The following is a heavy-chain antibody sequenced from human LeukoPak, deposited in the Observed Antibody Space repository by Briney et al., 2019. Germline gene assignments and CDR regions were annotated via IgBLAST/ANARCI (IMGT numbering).Heavy chain of an antibody. D-gene: IGHD6-19*01. CDR1: GFTFSSYA. CDR2: ISYDGSNK. CDR3: ASGAVAGTYYFDY. V-gene: IGHV3-30-3*02. J-gene: IGHJ4*02. Sequence: GGSLRLSCAASGFTFSSYAMRWVRQAPGKGLEWVAVISYDGSNKYYADSVKGRFTISRDNSKNTLYLQMNSLRAEDTAVYYCASGAVAGTYYFDYWGQGTLVTVSS.